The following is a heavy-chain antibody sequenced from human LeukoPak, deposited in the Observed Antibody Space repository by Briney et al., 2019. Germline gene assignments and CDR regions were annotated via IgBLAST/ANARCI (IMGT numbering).Heavy chain of an antibody. Sequence: SETLSLTCTVSGGSISSYYWSWIRQPPGKGLEWIGEIYYSGGTNYNPSLKSRVTISVDTSKNQFSLRLTSVTAADTAVYYCARHSISGYALDYWGQGSRVTVSS. J-gene: IGHJ4*02. CDR1: GGSISSYY. D-gene: IGHD5-12*01. V-gene: IGHV4-59*08. CDR2: IYYSGGT. CDR3: ARHSISGYALDY.